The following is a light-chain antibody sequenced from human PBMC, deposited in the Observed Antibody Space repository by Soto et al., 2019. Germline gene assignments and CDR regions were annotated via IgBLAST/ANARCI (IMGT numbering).Light chain of an antibody. CDR1: SSNIGNNY. CDR3: GTWDSSLSAHAV. CDR2: DNN. V-gene: IGLV1-51*01. J-gene: IGLJ7*01. Sequence: QSVLTQPPSVSAAPGQKVTISCSGSSSNIGNNYVSWYQQLPGTAPKLLIYDNNKRPSRIPDRFSGSKSGTSATLGITGLQTRDEADYYCGTWDSSLSAHAVFGGGTQLTVL.